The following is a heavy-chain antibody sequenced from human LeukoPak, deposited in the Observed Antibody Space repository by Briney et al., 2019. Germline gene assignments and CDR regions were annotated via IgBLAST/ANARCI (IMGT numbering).Heavy chain of an antibody. Sequence: PSETLSLTCAVSGGSFSGYYWSWIRQPPGKGLEWIGEINNSGSTNYNPSLKSRVTISVDTSKNQFSLKLSSVTAADTAVYYCARNWNYFDYWGQGTLVTVSS. CDR1: GGSFSGYY. D-gene: IGHD1-1*01. CDR2: INNSGST. V-gene: IGHV4-34*01. J-gene: IGHJ4*02. CDR3: ARNWNYFDY.